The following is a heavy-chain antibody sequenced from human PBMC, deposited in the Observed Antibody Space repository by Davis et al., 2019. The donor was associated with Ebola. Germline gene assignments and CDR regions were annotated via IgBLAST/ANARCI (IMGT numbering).Heavy chain of an antibody. CDR2: INPSGGTT. CDR3: ATSSQTVPPDY. D-gene: IGHD4-17*01. Sequence: AASVKVSCKAFGDTFISDYMNWVRQAPGQGLEWMGIINPSGGTTSYAQKFLGRVTMTRDTSTSTVYMELSSLKSEDTAVYYCATSSQTVPPDYWGQGTLVTVSS. J-gene: IGHJ4*02. CDR1: GDTFISDY. V-gene: IGHV1-46*01.